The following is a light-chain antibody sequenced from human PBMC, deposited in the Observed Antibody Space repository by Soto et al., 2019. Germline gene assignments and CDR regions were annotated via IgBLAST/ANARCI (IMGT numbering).Light chain of an antibody. Sequence: DIQMTQSPSSLSASVGDRVTITCRASQSISSYLNWYQQKPGKAPKLLIYAASSLQSGVPSRFSGSGSGTDFTLTISSLQPEDCATYYCQQTYHTPTFGQGTRLEIK. V-gene: IGKV1-39*01. CDR2: AAS. J-gene: IGKJ5*01. CDR1: QSISSY. CDR3: QQTYHTPT.